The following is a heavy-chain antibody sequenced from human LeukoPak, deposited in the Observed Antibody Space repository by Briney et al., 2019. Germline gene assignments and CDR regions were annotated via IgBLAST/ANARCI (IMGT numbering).Heavy chain of an antibody. Sequence: GSSLKISCKGSGYSFPNYWIGWVRQMPGKGLEWLGIIYRGDSDTNYKTSFQGQATISATKSISPDYLQWSSLKASDTAMYYCARSRAEKVPVWGSYRHHDAFDIWGQGTRVTVSP. D-gene: IGHD3-16*02. CDR2: IYRGDSDT. CDR3: ARSRAEKVPVWGSYRHHDAFDI. J-gene: IGHJ3*02. CDR1: GYSFPNYW. V-gene: IGHV5-51*01.